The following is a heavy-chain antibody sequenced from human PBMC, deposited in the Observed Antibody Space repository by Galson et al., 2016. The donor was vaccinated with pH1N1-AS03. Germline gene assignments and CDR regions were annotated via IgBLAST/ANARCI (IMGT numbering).Heavy chain of an antibody. Sequence: QSGAEVKKPGESLRISCAASGYSFSDHWIGWVRQMPGRGLEWVGLIYPDDSDTRYSPSFQGQVTISADKSTTTAYLQWNSLKASDTAIYYCARLPIDLFTGCYNFGDYWGHGTLVTVSA. CDR3: ARLPIDLFTGCYNFGDY. CDR1: GYSFSDHW. J-gene: IGHJ4*01. V-gene: IGHV5-51*01. CDR2: IYPDDSDT. D-gene: IGHD3-9*01.